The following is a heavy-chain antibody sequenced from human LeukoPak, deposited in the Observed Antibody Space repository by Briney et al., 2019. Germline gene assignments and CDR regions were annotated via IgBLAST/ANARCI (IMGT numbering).Heavy chain of an antibody. CDR3: ARAQRLFRPLSWGGAFDI. CDR1: GGSIGSIEW. D-gene: IGHD6-19*01. J-gene: IGHJ3*02. V-gene: IGHV4-4*02. CDR2: SHQTGST. Sequence: PSETLSLTCAVSGGSIGSIEWFSWVRQTPGKGLEWIGESHQTGSTNYNPSLKSRVTISVDTSKNQFSLKLSSVTAADTAVYYCARAQRLFRPLSWGGAFDIWGQGTMVTVSS.